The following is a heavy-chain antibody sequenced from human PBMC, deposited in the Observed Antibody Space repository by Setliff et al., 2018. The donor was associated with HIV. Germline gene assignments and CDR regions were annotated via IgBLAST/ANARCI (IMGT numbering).Heavy chain of an antibody. J-gene: IGHJ4*02. Sequence: GASVKVSCKASGYTFIDYFVHWIKKAPGKGLEWMGRVDPENGQTVYAEKLQGRVIIRADTSIDTAYMELSSLRSEDTAVYYCAKAAVEMTTIAFGGPPGYWGQGTLVTVSS. CDR2: VDPENGQT. CDR3: AKAAVEMTTIAFGGPPGY. CDR1: GYTFIDYF. D-gene: IGHD3-16*01. V-gene: IGHV1-69-2*01.